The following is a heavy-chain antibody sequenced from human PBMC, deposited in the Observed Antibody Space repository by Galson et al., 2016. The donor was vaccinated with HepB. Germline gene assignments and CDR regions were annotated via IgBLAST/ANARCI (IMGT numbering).Heavy chain of an antibody. J-gene: IGHJ3*02. CDR2: ISSSASTI. CDR3: ARGGEWDDEDDPFDI. D-gene: IGHD1-26*01. V-gene: IGHV3-11*01. CDR1: EFTFSDYY. Sequence: SLRLSCAASEFTFSDYYMSWIRQAPGKGLEWVSYISSSASTIYYADSVRGRFTISRDNAKNSLYLQMNSLRAEDTAVYYCARGGEWDDEDDPFDIWGRGTMVTVSS.